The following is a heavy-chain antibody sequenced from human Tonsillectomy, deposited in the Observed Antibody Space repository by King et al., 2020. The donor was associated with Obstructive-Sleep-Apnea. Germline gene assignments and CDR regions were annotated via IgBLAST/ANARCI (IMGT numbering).Heavy chain of an antibody. D-gene: IGHD6-13*01. Sequence: EQLVQSGAEVKKPGSSVKVSCKASGGTFSSYAISWVRQAPGQGLEWMGRIIPILGIANYAQKFQGRVTITADKSTSTAYMELSSLRSEDTAVYYCASPPRLYSSSWDEAFDIWGQGTMVTVSS. CDR1: GGTFSSYA. CDR2: IIPILGIA. V-gene: IGHV1-69*09. J-gene: IGHJ3*02. CDR3: ASPPRLYSSSWDEAFDI.